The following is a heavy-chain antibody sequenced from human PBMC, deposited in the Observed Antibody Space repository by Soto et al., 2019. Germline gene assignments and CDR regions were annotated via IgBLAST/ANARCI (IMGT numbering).Heavy chain of an antibody. CDR3: ARQRTTVVTQAYFDY. J-gene: IGHJ4*02. CDR2: IYHSGRT. V-gene: IGHV4-39*01. CDR1: GESISSSSYY. D-gene: IGHD2-21*02. Sequence: PSETLSLTCIVSGESISSSSYYWGWIRQPPGKGLEWIGSIYHSGRTYYNPSLKSRVSISIDTSKNQFSLKLSSVTAADTALYYCARQRTTVVTQAYFDYWGKGALVNVSS.